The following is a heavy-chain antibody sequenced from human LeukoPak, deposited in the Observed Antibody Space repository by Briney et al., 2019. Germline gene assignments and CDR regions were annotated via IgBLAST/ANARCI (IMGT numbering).Heavy chain of an antibody. Sequence: PGGSLRLSCAASGFTFSNAWMSWVRQAPGKGLEWVGRIKSKTDGGTTDYAAPVKGRFTISRDDSKNTLYLQMNSLKTEDTAVYYCTTVTVGYYYDSSGYYYDLFDYWGQGTLVTVSS. CDR3: TTVTVGYYYDSSGYYYDLFDY. J-gene: IGHJ4*02. CDR2: IKSKTDGGTT. CDR1: GFTFSNAW. V-gene: IGHV3-15*01. D-gene: IGHD3-22*01.